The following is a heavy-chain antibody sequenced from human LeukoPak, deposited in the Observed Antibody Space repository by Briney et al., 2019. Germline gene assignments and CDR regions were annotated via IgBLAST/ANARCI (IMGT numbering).Heavy chain of an antibody. V-gene: IGHV3-30*02. CDR2: IQNDEIDI. CDR3: AKERKLLPFDC. J-gene: IGHJ4*02. D-gene: IGHD4-23*01. Sequence: GGSLRLSCAASGFTFSTYGMHWVRQSPGRGREWVAFIQNDEIDIFYADSVKGRFTVSRDNSRNTLYLQMNSLRPEDTAVYYCAKERKLLPFDCWGQGTLVTVSS. CDR1: GFTFSTYG.